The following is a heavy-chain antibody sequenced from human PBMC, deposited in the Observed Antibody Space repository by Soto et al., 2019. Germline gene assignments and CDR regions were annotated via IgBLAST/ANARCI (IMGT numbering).Heavy chain of an antibody. CDR2: IFPGDSDT. CDR1: GYSFTTYW. V-gene: IGHV5-51*01. Sequence: GESLKISCKGSGYSFTTYWIGWVRQMPGKGLEWMGIIFPGDSDTRYSTSFQGQVTISADRSISTAYLQWTSLKASDTAIYYCAAHANVWVGGRWHNHHYYYSGMDVWGQGTTVTVSS. CDR3: AAHANVWVGGRWHNHHYYYSGMDV. D-gene: IGHD1-20*01. J-gene: IGHJ6*02.